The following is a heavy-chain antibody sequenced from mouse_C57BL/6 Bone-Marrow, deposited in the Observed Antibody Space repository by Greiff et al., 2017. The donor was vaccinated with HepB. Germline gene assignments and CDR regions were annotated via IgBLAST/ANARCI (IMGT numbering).Heavy chain of an antibody. CDR2: SRNKANDYTT. V-gene: IGHV7-1*01. CDR1: GFTFSDFY. J-gene: IGHJ3*01. Sequence: EVKLMESGGGLVQSGRSLRLSCATSGFTFSDFYMEWVRQAPGKGLEWIAASRNKANDYTTEYSASVKGRFIVSRDTSQSILYLQMNALRAEDTAIYYCARDADSNWGFAYWGQGTLVTVSA. D-gene: IGHD2-5*01. CDR3: ARDADSNWGFAY.